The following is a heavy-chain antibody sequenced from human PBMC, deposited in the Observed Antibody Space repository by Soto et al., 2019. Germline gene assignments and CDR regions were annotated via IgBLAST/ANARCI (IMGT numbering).Heavy chain of an antibody. Sequence: QVQLQESGPGLVKPSQTLSLTCTVSGGSISSGGYYWSWIRQHPGKGLEWIGYIYYSGSTYYNPSLQSRVTISVDTSKNQFSLKLSSVTAADTAVYYCARAWRYYGSGKYGMDVWGQGTTVTVSS. V-gene: IGHV4-31*03. CDR1: GGSISSGGYY. CDR3: ARAWRYYGSGKYGMDV. D-gene: IGHD3-10*01. CDR2: IYYSGST. J-gene: IGHJ6*02.